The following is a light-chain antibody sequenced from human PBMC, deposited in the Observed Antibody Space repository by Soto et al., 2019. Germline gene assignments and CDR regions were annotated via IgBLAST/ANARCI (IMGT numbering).Light chain of an antibody. J-gene: IGKJ1*01. CDR1: QSVSSN. CDR2: GAS. CDR3: QQYGSSGT. V-gene: IGKV3-20*01. Sequence: EIVMTQSPATLSVSPLEIATLSFRASQSVSSNLAWYQQKPGQAPRLLIYGASNRATRIPDRFSGSGSGTDFTLTISRLETEDFAVYYCQQYGSSGTFGQGTKVDIK.